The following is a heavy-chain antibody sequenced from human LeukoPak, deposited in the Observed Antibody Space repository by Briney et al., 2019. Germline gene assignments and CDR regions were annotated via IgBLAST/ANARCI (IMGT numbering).Heavy chain of an antibody. V-gene: IGHV1-18*01. CDR2: ISAYNGNT. Sequence: WASVKVSCKASGYTFTSYGISWVRQAPGQGLEWMRWISAYNGNTNYAQKLQGRVTMTTDTSTSTAYMELRSLRSDDTAVYYCARDPYYYDSSGYDYWGQRTLVTVSS. CDR3: ARDPYYYDSSGYDY. D-gene: IGHD3-22*01. J-gene: IGHJ4*02. CDR1: GYTFTSYG.